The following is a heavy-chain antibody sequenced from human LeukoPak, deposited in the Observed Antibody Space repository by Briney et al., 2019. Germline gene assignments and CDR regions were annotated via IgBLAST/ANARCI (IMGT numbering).Heavy chain of an antibody. CDR3: AKETGDFGPYDY. CDR2: ISSDGSLE. D-gene: IGHD2-21*02. CDR1: GFIFSGLG. J-gene: IGHJ4*02. V-gene: IGHV3-30*18. Sequence: PGRSLRLSCAASGFIFSGLGMHWVRQAPGMGLEWVAVISSDGSLEYYADSVKGRFAISRDNSKNTLYLQMNSLTVEDTAVYYCAKETGDFGPYDYWGQGTLVTVST.